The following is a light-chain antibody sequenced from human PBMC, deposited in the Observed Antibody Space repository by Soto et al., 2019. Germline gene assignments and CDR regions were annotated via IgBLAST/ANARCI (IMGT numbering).Light chain of an antibody. J-gene: IGKJ4*01. CDR3: QQLNSYPLA. Sequence: DIQLTQSPSFLSTSVGDRVTITCRASQGIGNNLAWYQQRPGKAPKLLLYAASTLQSGVPTRFSGSGSGTEFTLTISSLQPEDFARYYCQQLNSYPLAFGGGTKVEI. CDR2: AAS. CDR1: QGIGNN. V-gene: IGKV1-9*01.